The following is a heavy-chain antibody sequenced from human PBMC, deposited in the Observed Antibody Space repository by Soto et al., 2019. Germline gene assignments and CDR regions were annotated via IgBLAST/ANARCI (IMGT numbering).Heavy chain of an antibody. V-gene: IGHV1-69*01. D-gene: IGHD5-12*01. J-gene: IGHJ4*02. CDR3: ARRGYSGYDPAAPGFDS. Sequence: QVQLVQSGAEVKKPGSSVKVSCKASGGTFSSYAISWVRQAPGQGLEWMGGIIPIFGTANYAQKFQGRVTITADESTSTAYMELSSLRSEDTAVYYCARRGYSGYDPAAPGFDSWGQGTLVTVSS. CDR2: IIPIFGTA. CDR1: GGTFSSYA.